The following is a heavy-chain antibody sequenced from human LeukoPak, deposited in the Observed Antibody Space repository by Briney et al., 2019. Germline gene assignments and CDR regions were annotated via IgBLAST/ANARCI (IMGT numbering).Heavy chain of an antibody. D-gene: IGHD5-18*01. J-gene: IGHJ4*02. CDR3: ARGVDTSIRYYFDY. V-gene: IGHV4-59*12. CDR2: IYYSGST. CDR1: GGSMSSYY. Sequence: SETQSLTCTVSGGSMSSYYWNWVRQPPGKGREYIGHIYYSGSTNYNSPLKSPLTISVDTSKNQFSPKLSSVTAPDTAVYYCARGVDTSIRYYFDYWGQGTLVTVSS.